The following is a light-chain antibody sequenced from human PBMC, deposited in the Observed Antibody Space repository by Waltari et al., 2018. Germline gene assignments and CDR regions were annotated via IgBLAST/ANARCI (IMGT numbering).Light chain of an antibody. J-gene: IGLJ3*02. CDR3: ALYLGSGIWV. CDR2: STF. V-gene: IGLV8-61*01. CDR1: SGSVSTSHS. Sequence: QTVVTQEPSFSVSPGGTVTLTCGLSSGSVSTSHSPSWSQQTPGQAPRKLIYSTFVRSSGGPDRCSGSIVGNKAALTITGAQADDESEFYCALYLGSGIWVFGGGTRLTVL.